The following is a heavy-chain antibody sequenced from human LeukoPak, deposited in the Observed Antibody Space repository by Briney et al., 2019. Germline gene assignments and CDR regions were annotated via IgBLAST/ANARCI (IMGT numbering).Heavy chain of an antibody. V-gene: IGHV4-61*02. J-gene: IGHJ5*02. CDR1: GGSTSSDNYS. CDR2: VYTSGST. D-gene: IGHD3-22*01. Sequence: SQTLSLTCTVSGGSTSSDNYSWSWIRQPAGKGLEWIGRVYTSGSTNYNPSLKSRVTISVDTSKKQFSLKLSSVTAADTAVYYCAREKIGYYDGSGRWWFDPWGQGTLVTVSS. CDR3: AREKIGYYDGSGRWWFDP.